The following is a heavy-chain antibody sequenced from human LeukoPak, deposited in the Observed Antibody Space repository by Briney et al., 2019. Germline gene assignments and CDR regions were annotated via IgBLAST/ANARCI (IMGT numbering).Heavy chain of an antibody. D-gene: IGHD6-19*01. Sequence: QPGRSLRLSCAASGFTFSSYAMHWVRQAPGKGLEWVAVISHDGSNKYYADSVKGRFTISRDNSKNTLYLQMNSLRAEDTAVYYCARESSSGWYFFDYWGQGTLVTVSS. V-gene: IGHV3-30*04. CDR3: ARESSSGWYFFDY. CDR2: ISHDGSNK. J-gene: IGHJ4*02. CDR1: GFTFSSYA.